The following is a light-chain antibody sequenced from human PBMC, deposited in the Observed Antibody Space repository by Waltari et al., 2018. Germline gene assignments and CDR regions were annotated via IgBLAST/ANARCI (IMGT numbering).Light chain of an antibody. CDR2: AAS. Sequence: DIQMTQSPSSLSASVGDRVTITCRASQSISSYLNWYQQKPGKAPKLLIYAASSLQSGVPSRFSGSGSGTDFTLTISSLQPEDFATYYCQQSYHHAITFGQGTRLEIK. CDR1: QSISSY. J-gene: IGKJ5*01. CDR3: QQSYHHAIT. V-gene: IGKV1-39*01.